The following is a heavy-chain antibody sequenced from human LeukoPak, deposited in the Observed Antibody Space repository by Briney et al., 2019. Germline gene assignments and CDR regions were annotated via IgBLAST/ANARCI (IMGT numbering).Heavy chain of an antibody. CDR1: GGSISSYY. CDR3: ARGGYSSSWFDP. V-gene: IGHV4-59*01. J-gene: IGHJ5*02. Sequence: PSETLSLTCTVSGGSISSYYWSWIRQPPGKGLEWIGYIYYSRSTNYNPSLKSRVTISVDTSKNQFSLKLSSVTAADTAVYYCARGGYSSSWFDPWGQGTLVTVSS. CDR2: IYYSRST. D-gene: IGHD6-13*01.